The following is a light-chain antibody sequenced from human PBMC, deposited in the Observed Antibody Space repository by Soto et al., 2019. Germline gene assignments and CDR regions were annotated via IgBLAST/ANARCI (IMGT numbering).Light chain of an antibody. CDR3: SSYTSTTTLVV. CDR2: DVT. J-gene: IGLJ2*01. V-gene: IGLV2-14*01. CDR1: SSDIGGYNF. Sequence: QSALTQPASVSESPGQSITIPCTGTSSDIGGYNFVSWYQQYPGNAPKLLIYDVTNRPSGVSNRFSGSKSGNTASLTISGLQAEDEAIYYCSSYTSTTTLVVFGGGTKLTV.